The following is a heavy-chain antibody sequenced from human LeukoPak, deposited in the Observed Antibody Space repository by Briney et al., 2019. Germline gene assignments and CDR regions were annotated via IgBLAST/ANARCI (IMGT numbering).Heavy chain of an antibody. CDR2: ISSSSSYI. D-gene: IGHD6-13*01. CDR1: GFTFSSYS. CDR3: ARGSVGSSSRPFDY. V-gene: IGHV3-21*01. Sequence: GGSLRLSCAASGFTFSSYSMNWVRQAPGKGLEWVSSISSSSSYIYYADSVKGRFTISRDNAKNSLYLQMNSLRAEDTAVYYCARGSVGSSSRPFDYGGQGTLGTVSS. J-gene: IGHJ4*02.